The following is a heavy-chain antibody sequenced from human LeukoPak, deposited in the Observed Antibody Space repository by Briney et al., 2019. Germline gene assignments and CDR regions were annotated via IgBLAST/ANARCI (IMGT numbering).Heavy chain of an antibody. CDR1: GFTFSSYA. J-gene: IGHJ6*03. CDR2: ISISSRYI. Sequence: GGTLRLSCAASGFTFSSYAMSWVRHAPGKGLEWVLSISISSRYIDYADSVKGRFTISRDNAKNSLYLQMNSLRAEDTAVYYCARGSRYYYYMDVWGKGTTVTVSS. D-gene: IGHD2-2*01. V-gene: IGHV3-21*01. CDR3: ARGSRYYYYMDV.